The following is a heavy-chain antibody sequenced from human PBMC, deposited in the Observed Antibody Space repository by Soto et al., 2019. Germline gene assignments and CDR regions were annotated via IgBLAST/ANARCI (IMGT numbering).Heavy chain of an antibody. D-gene: IGHD5-18*01. Sequence: SVKVSCKASGGTFSSYTISWVRQAPGQGLEWMGRIIPILGIANYAQKFQGRVTITADKSTSTAYMELSSLRSEDTAVYYCARDHNTAMAINYFDYWGQGTLVTVSS. CDR2: IIPILGIA. CDR1: GGTFSSYT. V-gene: IGHV1-69*04. J-gene: IGHJ4*02. CDR3: ARDHNTAMAINYFDY.